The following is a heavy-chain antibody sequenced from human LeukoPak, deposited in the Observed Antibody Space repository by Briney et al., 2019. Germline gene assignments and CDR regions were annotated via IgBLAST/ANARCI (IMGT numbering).Heavy chain of an antibody. J-gene: IGHJ4*02. CDR1: GVSFSTYY. V-gene: IGHV4-4*07. CDR3: ARERPRDYYDSSGYYYPNYFDY. CDR2: IYSSGNT. Sequence: SETLSLTCTVFGVSFSTYYWTWIRQPAWKGPEWIGRIYSSGNTNYNPSLESRVTMSIDTSKHQFSLKLTSVTAADTAVYYCARERPRDYYDSSGYYYPNYFDYWGQGTLATVSS. D-gene: IGHD3-22*01.